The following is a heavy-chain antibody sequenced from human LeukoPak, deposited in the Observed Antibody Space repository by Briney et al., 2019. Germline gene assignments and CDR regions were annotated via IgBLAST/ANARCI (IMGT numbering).Heavy chain of an antibody. Sequence: GASVKVSCKASGYTFTSNYIHWVRQAPGQGLEWMGMIYPRDGSTSYAQKFQGRVTVTRDTSISTAYMKLSSLRSDDTAVYYCARGSDSGTPRWFDPWGQGTLVTV. D-gene: IGHD1-26*01. J-gene: IGHJ5*02. CDR3: ARGSDSGTPRWFDP. CDR2: IYPRDGST. V-gene: IGHV1-46*01. CDR1: GYTFTSNY.